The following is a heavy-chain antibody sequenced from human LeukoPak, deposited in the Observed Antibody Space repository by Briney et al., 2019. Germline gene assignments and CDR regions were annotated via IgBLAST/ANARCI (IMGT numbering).Heavy chain of an antibody. CDR1: GYSFTSYW. CDR2: IYPGDSDT. V-gene: IGHV5-51*01. D-gene: IGHD3-10*01. J-gene: IGHJ6*02. CDR3: ARQPFGSDYYYYGMDV. Sequence: GESLKISCKGSGYSFTSYWIGWVRQMPGKGLEWMGIIYPGDSDTRYSPSFQGQVTISADKSISTAYLQWSSLKASDTAMYYCARQPFGSDYYYYGMDVWGQGTTVTVSS.